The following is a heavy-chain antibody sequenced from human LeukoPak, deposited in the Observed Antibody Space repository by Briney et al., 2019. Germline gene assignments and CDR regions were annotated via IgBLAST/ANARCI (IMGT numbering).Heavy chain of an antibody. V-gene: IGHV3-23*01. Sequence: GGSLRLSCAASGFTFSTYAMSWVRQAPGKGLEWVSAISGTGGTTHYADSVKGRFTISRDKSKNTLYLQMDSLRAEDTAVYYCAKDWLRRGYYFDYWGQGTLVTVSS. CDR2: ISGTGGTT. D-gene: IGHD3-10*01. CDR1: GFTFSTYA. J-gene: IGHJ4*02. CDR3: AKDWLRRGYYFDY.